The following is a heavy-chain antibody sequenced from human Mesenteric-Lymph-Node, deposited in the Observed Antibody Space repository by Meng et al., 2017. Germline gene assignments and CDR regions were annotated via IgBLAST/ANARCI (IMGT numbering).Heavy chain of an antibody. Sequence: TLSFNAARCTFICYHMHGARQAPGQGFEWMGRLIPIFDKPNYAHKFQGRVTITADESTSTAYMELSSLRSEDTAVYYCARGGVVTALKKSFDYWGQGTLVTVSS. CDR3: ARGGVVTALKKSFDY. CDR1: RCTFICYH. D-gene: IGHD2-21*02. CDR2: LIPIFDKP. V-gene: IGHV1-69*01. J-gene: IGHJ4*02.